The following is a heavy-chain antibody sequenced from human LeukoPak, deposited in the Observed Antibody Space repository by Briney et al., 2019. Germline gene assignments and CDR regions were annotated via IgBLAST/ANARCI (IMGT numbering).Heavy chain of an antibody. CDR1: GGSISSGDYY. Sequence: SETLSLTCTVSGGSISSGDYYWSWIRQPPGKGLEWIGYIYYSGSTDYNPSLKSRVTISVDTSKNQFSLKLSSVTAADTAVYYCAREGVTMVRRHFDYWGQGTLVTVSS. J-gene: IGHJ4*02. CDR3: AREGVTMVRRHFDY. D-gene: IGHD3-10*01. V-gene: IGHV4-30-4*08. CDR2: IYYSGST.